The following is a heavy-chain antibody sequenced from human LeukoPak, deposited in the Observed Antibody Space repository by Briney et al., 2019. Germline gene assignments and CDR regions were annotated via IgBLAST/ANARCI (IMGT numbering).Heavy chain of an antibody. CDR2: IYYSGST. V-gene: IGHV4-39*01. CDR3: ARHAEDGDLFNY. D-gene: IGHD7-27*01. J-gene: IGHJ4*02. CDR1: GGSISSGSYY. Sequence: PSETLSLTCTVSGGSISSGSYYWGWIRQPPGKGLEWIGSIYYSGSTYYNPSLKSRVTISVDTSKNQFSLKLSSVTAADTAVYYCARHAEDGDLFNYWGQGTLVTVSS.